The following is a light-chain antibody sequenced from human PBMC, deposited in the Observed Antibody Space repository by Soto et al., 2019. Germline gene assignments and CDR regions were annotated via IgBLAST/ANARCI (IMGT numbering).Light chain of an antibody. CDR3: QQYNDYPWT. V-gene: IGKV1-5*03. CDR2: KAF. CDR1: QSISSW. J-gene: IGKJ1*01. Sequence: DIQMTQSPSTLSTSVGDRVTITCRASQSISSWLAWYQQKPGKAPKLLIYKAFSLESGVPSRFSGSGSETEFTLTISSLQPDDFATYYCQQYNDYPWTFGQGTKVEIK.